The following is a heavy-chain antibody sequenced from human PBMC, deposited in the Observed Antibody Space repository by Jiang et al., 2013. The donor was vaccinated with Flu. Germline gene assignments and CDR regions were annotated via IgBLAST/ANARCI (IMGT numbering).Heavy chain of an antibody. J-gene: IGHJ4*02. Sequence: GIIPIFGTANYAQKFQGRVTITADESTSTAYMELSSLRSEDTAVYYCARDRMASYYFDYWGQGTLVTVSS. CDR3: ARDRMASYYFDY. D-gene: IGHD2-8*01. CDR2: IIPIFGTA. V-gene: IGHV1-69*01.